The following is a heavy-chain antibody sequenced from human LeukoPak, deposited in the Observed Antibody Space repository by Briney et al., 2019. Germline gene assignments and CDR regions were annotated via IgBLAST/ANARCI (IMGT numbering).Heavy chain of an antibody. CDR3: ASPGSYSGSYYAHFDY. CDR2: INHSGST. V-gene: IGHV4-34*01. Sequence: PSETLSHTCAVYGGSFSGYYWSWIRQPPGKGLEWIGEINHSGSTNYNPSLKSRVTISVDTSKNQFSLKLSSVTAADTAVYYCASPGSYSGSYYAHFDYWGQGTLVTVSS. CDR1: GGSFSGYY. D-gene: IGHD1-26*01. J-gene: IGHJ4*02.